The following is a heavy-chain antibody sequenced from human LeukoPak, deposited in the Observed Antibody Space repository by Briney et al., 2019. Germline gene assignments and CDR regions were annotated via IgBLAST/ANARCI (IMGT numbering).Heavy chain of an antibody. J-gene: IGHJ4*02. CDR2: FDPEDGET. CDR1: GYTLTELS. Sequence: ASVKVSCKVSGYTLTELSMHWVRQAPGKGLEWMGGFDPEDGETIYAQKFQGRVTMTEDTSTDTAYMELSSLRSEDTAVYYCATVHSGWTRSDYWGQGTLVTVSS. CDR3: ATVHSGWTRSDY. V-gene: IGHV1-24*01. D-gene: IGHD6-19*01.